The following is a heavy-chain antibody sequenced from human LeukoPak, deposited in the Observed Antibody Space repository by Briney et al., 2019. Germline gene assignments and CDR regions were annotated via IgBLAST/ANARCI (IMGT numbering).Heavy chain of an antibody. CDR1: GFTFSGPA. D-gene: IGHD3-16*02. CDR2: ISYSGANS. V-gene: IGHV3-23*01. CDR3: ARDMQLST. J-gene: IGHJ3*01. Sequence: GGCLRLSCAASGFTFSGPAMSWVRQAPREVLEWVSIISYSGANSYYTDSVRGRFTISKDNSKDTQFLQMNSLRAEDTAIYYCARDMQLSTWGLGTMVTVSS.